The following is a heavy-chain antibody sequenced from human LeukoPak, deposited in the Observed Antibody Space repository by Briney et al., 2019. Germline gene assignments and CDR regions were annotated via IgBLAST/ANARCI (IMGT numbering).Heavy chain of an antibody. CDR2: ISSSGSTI. V-gene: IGHV3-48*03. D-gene: IGHD3-10*01. CDR3: ARDSGRHGFDY. J-gene: IGHJ4*02. CDR1: GFTFSSYE. Sequence: GGSLSLSCAASGFTFSSYERNWVRQAPGKGLEWVSYISSSGSTIYYADPVKGRFTISRDNAKNSLYLQMNSLRAEDTAVYYCARDSGRHGFDYWGQGTLVTVSS.